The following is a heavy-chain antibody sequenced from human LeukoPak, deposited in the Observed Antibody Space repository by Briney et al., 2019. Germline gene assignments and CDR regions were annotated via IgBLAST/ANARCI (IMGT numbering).Heavy chain of an antibody. D-gene: IGHD5-12*01. CDR1: GFSFSTYS. Sequence: PGGSLRLSCAASGFSFSTYSFSWVRQAPGKGLEWVANMKRDGSEIYYADSVKGRFTISRDNSKNTLYLQMNSLRGEDTAVYYCASVDDLDAFAMWGQGTMVTVSS. J-gene: IGHJ3*02. CDR2: MKRDGSEI. V-gene: IGHV3-7*01. CDR3: ASVDDLDAFAM.